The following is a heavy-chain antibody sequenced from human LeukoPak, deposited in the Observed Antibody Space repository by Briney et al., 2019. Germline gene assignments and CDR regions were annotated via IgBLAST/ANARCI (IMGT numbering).Heavy chain of an antibody. CDR2: ISAYNGNT. CDR3: ARDRGTMVRGVWYYYGMDV. D-gene: IGHD3-10*01. V-gene: IGHV1-18*01. J-gene: IGHJ6*02. Sequence: ASVKVSCKASGYTFTSYGISWVRQAPGQGLEWMGWISAYNGNTNYAQKLQGRVTMTTDTSTSTAYMELRSLRSDDTAVYYCARDRGTMVRGVWYYYGMDVWGQGTTVTVSS. CDR1: GYTFTSYG.